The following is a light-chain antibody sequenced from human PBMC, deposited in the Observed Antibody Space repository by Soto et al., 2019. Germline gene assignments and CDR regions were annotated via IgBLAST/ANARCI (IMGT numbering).Light chain of an antibody. CDR1: QHISSW. CDR3: QQASSFPFP. Sequence: DIQMTQSPSSVSASVGDRVTITCRASQHISSWLAWYQQKPGKAPKLLISAASTLQSGVPSRFSGSGSGTAFTLTINSLQPEDVATYYCQQASSFPFPFGQGTRLEIK. J-gene: IGKJ5*01. CDR2: AAS. V-gene: IGKV1-12*01.